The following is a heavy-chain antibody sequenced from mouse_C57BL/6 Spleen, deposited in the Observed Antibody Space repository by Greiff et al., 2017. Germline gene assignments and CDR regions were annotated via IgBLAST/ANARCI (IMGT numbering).Heavy chain of an antibody. D-gene: IGHD2-4*01. CDR3: ASPIYYDYDYAMDY. J-gene: IGHJ4*01. V-gene: IGHV1-82*01. CDR1: GYAFSSSW. Sequence: QVQLKESGPELVKPGASVKISCKASGYAFSSSWMNWVKQRPGKGLEWIGRIYPGDGDTNYNGKFKGKATLTADKSSSTAYMQLSSLTSEDSAVYFCASPIYYDYDYAMDYWGQGTSVTVSS. CDR2: IYPGDGDT.